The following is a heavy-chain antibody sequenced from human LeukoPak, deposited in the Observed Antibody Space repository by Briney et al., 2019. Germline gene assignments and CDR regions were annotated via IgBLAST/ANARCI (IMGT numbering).Heavy chain of an antibody. J-gene: IGHJ4*01. Sequence: GGSLRLSCAASGFTFSSYWMHWVRHAPGKGLVWVSRINSDGSSTNYGDPVKGRFTISRDNAKNTLYLQMNSLRAEDTAMYYCARAVYYSNYLGYWGQGTLVTVSS. V-gene: IGHV3-74*01. CDR1: GFTFSSYW. D-gene: IGHD3-10*01. CDR2: INSDGSST. CDR3: ARAVYYSNYLGY.